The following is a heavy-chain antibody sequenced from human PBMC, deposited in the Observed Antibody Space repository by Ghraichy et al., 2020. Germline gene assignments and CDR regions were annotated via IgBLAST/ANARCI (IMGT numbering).Heavy chain of an antibody. CDR3: ARGGSFVGFDY. CDR2: IYTSGST. V-gene: IGHV4-61*02. J-gene: IGHJ4*02. D-gene: IGHD3-16*01. Sequence: QTLSLTCTVSGGSISSGSYYWSWIRQPAGKGLEWIGRIYTSGSTNYNPSLKSRVTISVDTSKNQFSLKLSSVTAADTAVYYCARGGSFVGFDYWGQGTLVTVSS. CDR1: GGSISSGSYY.